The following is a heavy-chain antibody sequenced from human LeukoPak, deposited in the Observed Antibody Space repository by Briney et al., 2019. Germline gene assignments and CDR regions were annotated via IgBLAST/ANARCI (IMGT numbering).Heavy chain of an antibody. D-gene: IGHD1-26*01. Sequence: GGSLRLSCAAFGFILSDYNMNWVRQAPGKGLEWVSFIAISGSYITYADSVKGRFTISRDNAKNSLYLQMNSLRAEDTAVYYCARDLSATIRAYDYWGQGTLVTVSS. V-gene: IGHV3-21*01. CDR2: IAISGSYI. J-gene: IGHJ4*02. CDR1: GFILSDYN. CDR3: ARDLSATIRAYDY.